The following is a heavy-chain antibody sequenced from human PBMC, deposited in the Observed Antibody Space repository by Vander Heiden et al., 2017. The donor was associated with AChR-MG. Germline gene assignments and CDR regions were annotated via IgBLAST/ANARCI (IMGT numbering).Heavy chain of an antibody. CDR3: RAVHNWFDP. V-gene: IGHV4-34*01. CDR2: INHSGST. J-gene: IGHJ5*02. CDR1: GGSFSVYY. Sequence: QVQLQQWGAGLLKPSETLSLTCAVYGGSFSVYYWTWIRQPPGKGLEWIGEINHSGSTNYNPSLKSRVTISVDTSKNQFSLKLSSVTAADTAVYYCRAVHNWFDPWGQGTLVTVSS.